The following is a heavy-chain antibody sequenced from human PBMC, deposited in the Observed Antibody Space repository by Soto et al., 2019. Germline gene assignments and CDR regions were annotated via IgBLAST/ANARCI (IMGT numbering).Heavy chain of an antibody. CDR1: GYTFSNHW. CDR2: IFPRDSDT. CDR3: AKSREGGTMDV. Sequence: GESLKISCQGSGYTFSNHWINWVRLVPGKGLEWMGIIFPRDSDTRYSPSLQGQVIISVDKSTNTAYLQWTRLTASDTAIYYCAKSREGGTMDVWGQGTTVTVSS. D-gene: IGHD3-16*01. V-gene: IGHV5-51*01. J-gene: IGHJ6*02.